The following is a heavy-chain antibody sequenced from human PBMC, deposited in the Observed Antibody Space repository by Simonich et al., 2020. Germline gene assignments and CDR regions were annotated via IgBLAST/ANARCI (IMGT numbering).Heavy chain of an antibody. CDR3: ARVTREWLVFY. D-gene: IGHD6-19*01. CDR1: GYSISSGDY. CDR2: IYHSGIT. Sequence: VQLQESRTGLVKPSETLSLTCAVSGYSISSGDYWGWIRPPPGKGLEWIGIIYHSGITYDNPSLKSRVTISVDASKNQFSLKLSSVTAADTAVYYCARVTREWLVFYWGQGTLVTVSS. J-gene: IGHJ4*02. V-gene: IGHV4-38-2*01.